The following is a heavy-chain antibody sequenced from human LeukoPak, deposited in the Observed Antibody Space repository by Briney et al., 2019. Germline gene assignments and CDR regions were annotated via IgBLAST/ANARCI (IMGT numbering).Heavy chain of an antibody. CDR1: GYTFTSYD. J-gene: IGHJ3*02. CDR3: ARGYSSGWYYAFDI. Sequence: ASVKVSCKASGYTFTSYDINWVRQATGQGLEWMGWMNPNSGNTGYAQKFQGRVTMTTDTSTSTAYMELRSLRSDDTAVYYCARGYSSGWYYAFDIWGQGTMVTVSS. V-gene: IGHV1-8*01. D-gene: IGHD6-19*01. CDR2: MNPNSGNT.